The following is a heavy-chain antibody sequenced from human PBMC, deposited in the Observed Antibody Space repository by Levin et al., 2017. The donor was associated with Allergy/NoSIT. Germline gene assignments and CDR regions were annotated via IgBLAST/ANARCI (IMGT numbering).Heavy chain of an antibody. J-gene: IGHJ4*02. D-gene: IGHD3-10*01. Sequence: GGSLRLSCAASGFTFSSYSMNWVRQAPGKGLEWVSYISSSSSTIYYADSVKGRFTISRDNAKNSLYLQMNSLRDEDTAVYYCARTHKDFMVRGVIIPKTFDYWGQGTLVTVSS. CDR1: GFTFSSYS. CDR2: ISSSSSTI. V-gene: IGHV3-48*02. CDR3: ARTHKDFMVRGVIIPKTFDY.